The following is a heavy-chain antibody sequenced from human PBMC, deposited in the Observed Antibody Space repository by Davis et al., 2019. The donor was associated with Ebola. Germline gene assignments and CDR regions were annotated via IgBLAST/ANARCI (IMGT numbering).Heavy chain of an antibody. CDR2: IIPIFGTA. CDR3: ARGLMGTVTTGVWFDP. CDR1: GGTFSSYA. J-gene: IGHJ5*02. Sequence: SVKVSCKASGGTFSSYAISWVRQAPGQGLEWMGGIIPIFGTANYAQKFQGRVTITADKSTSTAYMELSSLRSEDTAVYYCARGLMGTVTTGVWFDPWGQGTLVTVSS. D-gene: IGHD4-17*01. V-gene: IGHV1-69*06.